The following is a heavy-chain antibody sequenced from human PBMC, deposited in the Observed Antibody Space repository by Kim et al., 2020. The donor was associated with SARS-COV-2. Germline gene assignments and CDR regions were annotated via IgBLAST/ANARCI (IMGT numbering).Heavy chain of an antibody. D-gene: IGHD6-19*01. CDR3: ARDHGSGWYDAFDI. Sequence: SVKVSCKASGGTFSSYAISWVRQAPGQGLEWMGGIIPIFGTANYAQKFQGRVTITADESTSTAYMELSSLRSEDTAVYYCARDHGSGWYDAFDIWGQGTMVTVSS. CDR2: IIPIFGTA. V-gene: IGHV1-69*13. CDR1: GGTFSSYA. J-gene: IGHJ3*02.